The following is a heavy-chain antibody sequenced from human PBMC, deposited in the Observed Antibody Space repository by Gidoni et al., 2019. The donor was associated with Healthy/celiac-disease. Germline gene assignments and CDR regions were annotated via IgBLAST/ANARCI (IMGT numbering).Heavy chain of an antibody. CDR2: INHSGST. Sequence: QVQLQQWGAGLLKPSETLSLTCAVYGGSFSGYYWSWIRQPPGKGLEWIGEINHSGSTNYNPSLKSRVTISVDTSKNQFSLKLSSVTAADTAVYYCARGFGRGKGRTAAGSPPARLTYNDYWGQGTLVTVSS. J-gene: IGHJ4*02. CDR3: ARGFGRGKGRTAAGSPPARLTYNDY. D-gene: IGHD6-13*01. V-gene: IGHV4-34*01. CDR1: GGSFSGYY.